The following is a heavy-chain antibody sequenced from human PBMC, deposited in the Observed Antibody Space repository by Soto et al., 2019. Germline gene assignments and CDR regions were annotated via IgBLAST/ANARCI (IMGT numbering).Heavy chain of an antibody. CDR2: INHSGST. CDR1: GGSFSGYY. CDR3: ASALSNYIWL. V-gene: IGHV4-34*01. D-gene: IGHD3-16*01. Sequence: SETLSLTCAVYGGSFSGYYWSWIRQPPGKGLEWIGEINHSGSTNYNPSLKSRVTISVDTSKNQFSLKLSSVTAADTAVYYCASALSNYIWLWGQGTLVTVSS. J-gene: IGHJ4*02.